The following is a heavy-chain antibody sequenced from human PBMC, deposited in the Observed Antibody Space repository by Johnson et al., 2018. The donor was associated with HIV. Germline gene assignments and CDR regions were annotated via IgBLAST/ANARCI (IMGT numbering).Heavy chain of an antibody. CDR2: IKQDGSEK. J-gene: IGHJ3*02. CDR3: ASTRLGAFDI. V-gene: IGHV3-7*01. CDR1: GFTFSSYG. D-gene: IGHD6-6*01. Sequence: VQLVESGGGLVKPGGSLRLSCVASGFTFSSYGMHWVRQAPGKGLEWVANIKQDGSEKYYVDSVKGRFTISRDNSGNTLYLQMDSLRVEDTAVYYCASTRLGAFDIWGQGTMVTVSS.